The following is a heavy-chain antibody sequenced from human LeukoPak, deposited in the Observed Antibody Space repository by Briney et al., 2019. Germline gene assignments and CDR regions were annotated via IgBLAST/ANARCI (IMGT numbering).Heavy chain of an antibody. CDR1: GGSISSNSYY. J-gene: IGHJ4*02. CDR2: IYYSGST. Sequence: SETLSLTCAVSGGSISSNSYYWGWIRQPPGKGLEWIGSIYYSGSTYYNPSLKSRVTISVDTSKNQFSLKLSSVTAADTAVYYCASRKLGNDYWGQGTLVTVSS. D-gene: IGHD7-27*01. CDR3: ASRKLGNDY. V-gene: IGHV4-39*07.